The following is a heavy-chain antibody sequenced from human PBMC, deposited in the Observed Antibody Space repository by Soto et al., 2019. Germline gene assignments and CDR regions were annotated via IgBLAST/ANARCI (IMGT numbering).Heavy chain of an antibody. CDR2: IWYDGSNK. CDR1: GLTFSSYG. CDR3: AKGSGSFNYYYYYYMDV. J-gene: IGHJ6*03. V-gene: IGHV3-33*06. D-gene: IGHD3-10*01. Sequence: QVQLVESGGGVAQPGKSLRLSCAASGLTFSSYGMHWVRQAPGKGLEWVALIWYDGSNKYYADSVKGRFTISRDNSKSTLYLQMNSLRAEDTAVYYCAKGSGSFNYYYYYYMDVWGKGTTVTVSS.